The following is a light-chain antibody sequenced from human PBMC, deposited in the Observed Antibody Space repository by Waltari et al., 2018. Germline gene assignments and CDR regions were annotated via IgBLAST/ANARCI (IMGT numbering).Light chain of an antibody. V-gene: IGLV2-23*02. CDR3: CSYAGSITYVV. Sequence: QSALTQPASVSGSPGQSITISCIRTRSDVGTYNLVSWYQQHPGKAPKLMIYEVSKRPAGVSYRFSGSKSGNTASLTISGLQAEDEADYYCCSYAGSITYVVFGGGTELTVL. CDR2: EVS. J-gene: IGLJ2*01. CDR1: RSDVGTYNL.